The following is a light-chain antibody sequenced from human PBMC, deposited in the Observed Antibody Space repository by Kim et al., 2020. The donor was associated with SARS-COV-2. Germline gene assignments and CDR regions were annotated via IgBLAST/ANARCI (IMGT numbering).Light chain of an antibody. CDR2: ANN. CDR3: HSYDTSLSGWV. J-gene: IGLJ3*02. Sequence: QSVLTQPPSVSGTPGQRVTISCTGSSSNVGACNDVHWYQQLPGTAPKLLIYANNNRPSGVPDRFSGSKSVTSASLAIPGLQAEEEADYYCHSYDTSLSGWVFGGGTKVTVL. CDR1: SSNVGACND. V-gene: IGLV1-40*01.